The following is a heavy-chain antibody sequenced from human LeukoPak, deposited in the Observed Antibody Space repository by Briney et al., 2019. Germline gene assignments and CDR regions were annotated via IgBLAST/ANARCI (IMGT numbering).Heavy chain of an antibody. J-gene: IGHJ5*02. Sequence: SETLSLTCTVSGGSVTSTTYYWGGVRRPPGKGLEWVGVVHYNGATYYDPSLKSRVTMSIDTSENQFSLKVTSVTAADTAVYYCARRRVAATAGWFDPWGQGTLVTVSS. CDR3: ARRRVAATAGWFDP. V-gene: IGHV4-39*01. CDR1: GGSVTSTTYY. CDR2: VHYNGAT. D-gene: IGHD2-15*01.